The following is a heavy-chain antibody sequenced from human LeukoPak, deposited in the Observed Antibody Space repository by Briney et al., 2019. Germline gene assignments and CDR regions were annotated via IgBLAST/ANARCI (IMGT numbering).Heavy chain of an antibody. Sequence: SETLSLTCTVSGAPINSDWWSWIRQPPGKGLEWIGHIYYSGSSNYNPSLMSRVTISVDTSKNHFSLKLNSVTAADTAVYYCARGVFGGIYGDYDSGGFFWDYWGQGTLVTVSS. CDR3: ARGVFGGIYGDYDSGGFFWDY. J-gene: IGHJ4*02. CDR1: GAPINSDW. V-gene: IGHV4-59*01. CDR2: IYYSGSS. D-gene: IGHD4-17*01.